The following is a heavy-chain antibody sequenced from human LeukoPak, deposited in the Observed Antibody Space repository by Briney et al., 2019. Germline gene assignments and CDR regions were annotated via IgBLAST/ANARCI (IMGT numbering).Heavy chain of an antibody. J-gene: IGHJ4*02. CDR3: ARDAGFWSGYGY. CDR1: GYTFTSYD. CDR2: INPNSGGT. Sequence: GASVKVSCKASGYTFTSYDINWVRQAPGQGLEWMGRINPNSGGTNYAQKFQGRVTMTRDTSISTAYMELSRLRSDDTAVYYCARDAGFWSGYGYWGQGTLVTVSS. D-gene: IGHD3-3*01. V-gene: IGHV1-2*06.